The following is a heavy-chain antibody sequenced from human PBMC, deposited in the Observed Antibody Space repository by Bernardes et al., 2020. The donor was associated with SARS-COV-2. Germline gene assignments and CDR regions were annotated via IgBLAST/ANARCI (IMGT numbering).Heavy chain of an antibody. CDR3: ARDNLRYGYLRVGFDH. J-gene: IGHJ4*02. Sequence: ASVKASCKASGYTFTSFGISWVRQAPGQGLEWIGWISAYNGNTNYGQKVQGRVTLTTDRATSTAYMELRSLRSDDTAVYYCARDNLRYGYLRVGFDHWGQGTLVTVPS. CDR2: ISAYNGNT. D-gene: IGHD4-17*01. V-gene: IGHV1-18*01. CDR1: GYTFTSFG.